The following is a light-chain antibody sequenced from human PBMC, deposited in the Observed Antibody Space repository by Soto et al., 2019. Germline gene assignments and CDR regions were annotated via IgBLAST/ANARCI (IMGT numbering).Light chain of an antibody. V-gene: IGKV4-1*01. Sequence: DIVMTQSPDSLAVSLGGRATINCKSSQSILSSSNNKNYLAWYQQRPGQPPKLLIYWASTRQSGVPDRISGSGSGADFTLTISSLQAEDVAVYYCQQYFSAPLTFGGGTKVEIK. CDR3: QQYFSAPLT. CDR2: WAS. CDR1: QSILSSSNNKNY. J-gene: IGKJ4*01.